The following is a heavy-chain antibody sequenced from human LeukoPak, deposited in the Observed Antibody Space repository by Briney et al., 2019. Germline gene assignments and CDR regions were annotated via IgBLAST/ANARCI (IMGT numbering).Heavy chain of an antibody. CDR2: IYSGGST. D-gene: IGHD5-18*01. J-gene: IGHJ4*02. V-gene: IGHV3-53*01. CDR1: GFTVSSNY. CDR3: AKDQGRGRIQLWSQDY. Sequence: GGSLRLSCAASGFTVSSNYMSWVRQAPGKGLEWVSVIYSGGSTYYADSVKGRFTISRDNAENTVYLQMNSLRAEDTAVYYCAKDQGRGRIQLWSQDYWGQGTLVTVSS.